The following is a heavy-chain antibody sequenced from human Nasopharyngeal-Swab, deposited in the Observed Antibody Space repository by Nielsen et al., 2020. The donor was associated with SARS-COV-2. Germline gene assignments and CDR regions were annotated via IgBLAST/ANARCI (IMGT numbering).Heavy chain of an antibody. CDR3: YGGYDAFDI. Sequence: VRQAPGKGLEWVAVIWYDGTNEDYADSVKGRFTISRDNSKNTLYLQMNSLRAEDTAVYYCYGGYDAFDIWGQGTMVTVSS. D-gene: IGHD4-17*01. V-gene: IGHV3-33*01. CDR2: IWYDGTNE. J-gene: IGHJ3*02.